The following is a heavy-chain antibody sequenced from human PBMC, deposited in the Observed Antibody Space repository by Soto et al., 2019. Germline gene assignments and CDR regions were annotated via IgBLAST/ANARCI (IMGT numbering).Heavy chain of an antibody. Sequence: SETLSLTCAVYGVSFSGYYWSWIRQPPGKGLEWIGEINHSGSTNYNPSLKSRATISVDTSKNQFSLKLSSVTAADTAVYYCALAYYSPYYMDVWGKGTTVTVSS. J-gene: IGHJ6*03. CDR2: INHSGST. D-gene: IGHD2-21*01. V-gene: IGHV4-34*01. CDR3: ALAYYSPYYMDV. CDR1: GVSFSGYY.